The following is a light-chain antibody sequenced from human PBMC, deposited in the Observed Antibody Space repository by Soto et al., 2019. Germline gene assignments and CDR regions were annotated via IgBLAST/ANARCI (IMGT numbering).Light chain of an antibody. J-gene: IGKJ1*01. CDR2: GAS. CDR3: QQYGSSGT. CDR1: QSVSTNY. Sequence: EIVLKQSAGTLSLSTGERATLSCRASQSVSTNYLAWYQQKPGQAPRLLIYGASNRATGIPDRSSGSGSGTDFTLTISRLEPEDFAVYYCQQYGSSGTFGQGTKVDIK. V-gene: IGKV3-20*01.